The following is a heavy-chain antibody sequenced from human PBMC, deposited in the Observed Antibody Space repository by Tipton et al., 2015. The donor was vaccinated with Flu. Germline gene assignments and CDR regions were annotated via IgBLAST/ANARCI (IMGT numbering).Heavy chain of an antibody. CDR2: TFHSGNT. V-gene: IGHV4-39*07. Sequence: GLVKPSETLSLTCGVSGDSIRSSNYYWGWIRQPPGKGLEWIGNTFHSGNTYLNPSLKSRVTISIDTSRNQFSMKVSSVIAADTAVYYCTRRDYSNYVSETKNWYDPWGQGALVTVSS. J-gene: IGHJ5*02. D-gene: IGHD4-11*01. CDR1: GDSIRSSNYY. CDR3: TRRDYSNYVSETKNWYDP.